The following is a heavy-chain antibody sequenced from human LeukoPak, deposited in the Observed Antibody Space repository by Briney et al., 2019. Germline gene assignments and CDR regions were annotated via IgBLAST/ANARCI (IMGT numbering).Heavy chain of an antibody. CDR2: ISSSSSYI. V-gene: IGHV3-21*01. Sequence: SGGSLRLSCAASGFTFSSYRMNWVRQAPGKGLEWVSSISSSSSYIYYADSVKGRFTISRDNAKNSLYLQMNSLRAEDTAVYYCARAGELRYFDWFTTAFWFDPWGQGTLVTVSS. CDR3: ARAGELRYFDWFTTAFWFDP. D-gene: IGHD3-9*01. CDR1: GFTFSSYR. J-gene: IGHJ5*02.